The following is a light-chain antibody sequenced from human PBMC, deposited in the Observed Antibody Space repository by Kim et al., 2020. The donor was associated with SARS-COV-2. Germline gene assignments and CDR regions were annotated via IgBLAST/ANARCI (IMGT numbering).Light chain of an antibody. CDR2: EVS. Sequence: SISMSGNATSRNVGSDNHLAWYHRHPVKAPKLMIYEVSKRPSGVSNRFSGSKSGNTASLTIYGLKAEDEADYYCCSYAGSSDVVFGGGTQLTVL. V-gene: IGLV2-23*02. CDR1: SRNVGSDNH. J-gene: IGLJ2*01. CDR3: CSYAGSSDVV.